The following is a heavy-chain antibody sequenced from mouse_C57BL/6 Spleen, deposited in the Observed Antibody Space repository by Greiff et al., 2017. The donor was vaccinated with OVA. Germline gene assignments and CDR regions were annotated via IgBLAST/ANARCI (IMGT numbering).Heavy chain of an antibody. J-gene: IGHJ1*03. D-gene: IGHD2-13*01. CDR2: INASNGGT. Sequence: QVQLQQPGTELVKPGASVKLSCKASGYTFTSYWMHWVKQRPGQGLEWIGNINASNGGTNYNEKFKSKATLTVDKSSSTAYMQLSSLTSEDSAVYYCAREGEGLRYFDVWGTGTTVTVSS. CDR3: AREGEGLRYFDV. V-gene: IGHV1-53*01. CDR1: GYTFTSYW.